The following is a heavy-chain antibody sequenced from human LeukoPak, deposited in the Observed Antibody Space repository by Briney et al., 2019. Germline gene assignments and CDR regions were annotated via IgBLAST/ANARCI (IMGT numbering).Heavy chain of an antibody. D-gene: IGHD5-18*01. CDR2: IYYSGST. CDR1: GGSVTSGGHY. CDR3: ANIVDTNMGAVFGI. V-gene: IGHV4-31*03. Sequence: PSETLSLTCTVSGGSVTSGGHYWSWIRQHPGKGLEWIGYIYYSGSTFYNPSLKSRVTISVDTSNNQFSLKLTSVTAADTAVYYCANIVDTNMGAVFGIWGQGTMVTVSS. J-gene: IGHJ3*02.